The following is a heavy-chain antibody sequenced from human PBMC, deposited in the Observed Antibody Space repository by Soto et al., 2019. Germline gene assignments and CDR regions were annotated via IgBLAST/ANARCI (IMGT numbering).Heavy chain of an antibody. J-gene: IGHJ4*01. D-gene: IGHD5-18*01. CDR3: ARGGGYSYGYDFDY. CDR1: GGSISSYY. Sequence: SETLSLTCTVSGGSISSYYWSWIRQPPGKGLEWIGYIYYSGSTNYNPSLKSRVTISVDTSKNQFSLKLSSVTAADTAVYYCARGGGYSYGYDFDYCGHGTLVTVSS. CDR2: IYYSGST. V-gene: IGHV4-59*01.